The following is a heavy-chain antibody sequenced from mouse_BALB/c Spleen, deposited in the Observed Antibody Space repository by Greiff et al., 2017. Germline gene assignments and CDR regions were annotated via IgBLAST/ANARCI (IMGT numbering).Heavy chain of an antibody. J-gene: IGHJ4*01. Sequence: EVKLVESGGGLVKPGGSLKLSCAASGFTFSSYAMSWVRQSPEKRLEWVAEISSGGSYTYYPDTVTGRFIISRDNAKNTLYLEMSSLRSEDTAMYYCARRGLRLYAMDYWGQGTSVTVSS. V-gene: IGHV5-9-4*01. CDR2: ISSGGSYT. D-gene: IGHD1-2*01. CDR1: GFTFSSYA. CDR3: ARRGLRLYAMDY.